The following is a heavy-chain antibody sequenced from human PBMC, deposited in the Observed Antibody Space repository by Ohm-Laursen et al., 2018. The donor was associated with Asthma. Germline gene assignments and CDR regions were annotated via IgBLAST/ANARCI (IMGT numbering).Heavy chain of an antibody. CDR2: IYYSGST. CDR3: ARDSGYSSSWYTFDY. CDR1: GASVGDSTWS. J-gene: IGHJ4*02. Sequence: GTLSLTCPVSGASVGDSTWSWSWIRQPPGKGLEWIGYIYYSGSTNYNPSLKSRVTISVDTSKNQFSLKLSSVTAADTAVYYCARDSGYSSSWYTFDYWGQGTLVTVSS. D-gene: IGHD6-13*01. V-gene: IGHV4-61*01.